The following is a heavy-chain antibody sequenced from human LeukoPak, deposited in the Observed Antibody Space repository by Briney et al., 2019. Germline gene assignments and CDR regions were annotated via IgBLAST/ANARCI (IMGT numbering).Heavy chain of an antibody. J-gene: IGHJ4*02. V-gene: IGHV4-4*09. CDR3: AREKWEGVDY. Sequence: SETLSLTCTVSGGSISIYYWSWIRQPPGKGLEWIGYIHNSGSTNYNPSLKSRVTISLDTSKNQLSLRLSSVTAAGTAVYYCAREKWEGVDYWGQGTLVTVSS. D-gene: IGHD1-26*01. CDR1: GGSISIYY. CDR2: IHNSGST.